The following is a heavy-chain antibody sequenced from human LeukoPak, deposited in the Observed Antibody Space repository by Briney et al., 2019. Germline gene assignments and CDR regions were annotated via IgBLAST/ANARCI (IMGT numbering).Heavy chain of an antibody. CDR1: GFTFDDYA. Sequence: PGRSLRLSCAASGFTFDDYAMHWVRQAPGKGLEWVSGISWNSGSIGYADSVKGRFTISRDNAKNSLYLQMNSLRAEDTALYYCAKDKGDSSSDYFDYWGQGTLVTVSS. J-gene: IGHJ4*02. D-gene: IGHD6-13*01. CDR2: ISWNSGSI. CDR3: AKDKGDSSSDYFDY. V-gene: IGHV3-9*01.